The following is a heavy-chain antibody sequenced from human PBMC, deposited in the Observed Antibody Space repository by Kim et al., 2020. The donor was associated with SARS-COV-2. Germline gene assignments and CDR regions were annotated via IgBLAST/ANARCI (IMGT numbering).Heavy chain of an antibody. CDR2: ISAYNGNT. D-gene: IGHD6-19*01. CDR3: ARDPYQDSSGWYEGHDY. J-gene: IGHJ4*02. CDR1: GYTFTSYG. Sequence: ASVKVSCKASGYTFTSYGISWVRQAPGQGLEWMGWISAYNGNTNYAQKLQGRVTMTTDTSTSTAYMELRSLRSDDTAVYYCARDPYQDSSGWYEGHDYWGQGTLVTVSS. V-gene: IGHV1-18*01.